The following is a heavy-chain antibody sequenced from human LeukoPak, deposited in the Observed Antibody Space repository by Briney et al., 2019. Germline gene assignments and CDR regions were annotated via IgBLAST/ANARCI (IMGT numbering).Heavy chain of an antibody. Sequence: SETLSLTCTVSGGYIITSGHYWGWIRQPPGKGLEWIGYIYYSGSTNYNPSLKSRVTISVDTSKNQFSLKLSSVTAADTAVYYCASRGYSGYDYGGGGAFDIWGQGTMVTVSS. CDR2: IYYSGST. D-gene: IGHD5-12*01. CDR3: ASRGYSGYDYGGGGAFDI. CDR1: GGYIITSGHY. J-gene: IGHJ3*02. V-gene: IGHV4-61*05.